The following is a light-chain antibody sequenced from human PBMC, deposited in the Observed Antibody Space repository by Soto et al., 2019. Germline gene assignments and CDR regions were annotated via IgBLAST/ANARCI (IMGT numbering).Light chain of an antibody. CDR2: DNG. V-gene: IGLV1-40*01. Sequence: QAVVTQPPSVSGAPGQRITISCTGTSSTIGAGYDVHWYQQLPGTAPKLLIYDNGNRPSGVPDRFSASKSGTSASLAITGLQADDEADYYCQSYDSSLNGHVVFGGGTKLTVL. CDR1: SSTIGAGYD. CDR3: QSYDSSLNGHVV. J-gene: IGLJ2*01.